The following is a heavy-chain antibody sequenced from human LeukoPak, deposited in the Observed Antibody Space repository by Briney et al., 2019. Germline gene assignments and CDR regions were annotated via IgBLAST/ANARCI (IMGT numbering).Heavy chain of an antibody. V-gene: IGHV4-59*01. D-gene: IGHD3-3*01. CDR1: GGSISSYY. CDR3: ARNSDFWSGYTELNFDY. Sequence: PSETLSLTCTVSGGSISSYYWSWIRQPPGKGLEWIGYIYYSGSTNYNPSLKGRVTISVDTSKNQFSLKLSSVTAADTAVYYCARNSDFWSGYTELNFDYWGQGTLVTVSS. J-gene: IGHJ4*02. CDR2: IYYSGST.